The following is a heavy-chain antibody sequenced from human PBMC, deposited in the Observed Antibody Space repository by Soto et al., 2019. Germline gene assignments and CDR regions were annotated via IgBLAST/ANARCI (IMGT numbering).Heavy chain of an antibody. J-gene: IGHJ6*02. D-gene: IGHD3-10*01. V-gene: IGHV1-46*01. CDR2: INPSGGST. CDR1: GYTFTGYY. Sequence: GASVKVSCKASGYTFTGYYMHWVRQAPGQGLEWMGIINPSGGSTSYAQKFQGRVTMTRDTSTSTVYMELSSLRSEDTAVYYCARDYYGSGSYYNHYYYYGMDVWGQGTTVTVSS. CDR3: ARDYYGSGSYYNHYYYYGMDV.